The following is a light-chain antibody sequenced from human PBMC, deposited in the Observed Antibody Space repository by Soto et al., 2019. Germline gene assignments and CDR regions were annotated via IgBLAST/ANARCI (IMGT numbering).Light chain of an antibody. V-gene: IGKV1-33*01. Sequence: QLTQSSSSLSASVGDRVIITCQASHSIANSLNWFQQKPGKAPELLISDSSHLEARVPSRFSGSRSGTDFTLTISNLQPEDFATYYCQQYEDLQLTFGGGTKVDIK. CDR1: HSIANS. CDR3: QQYEDLQLT. J-gene: IGKJ4*01. CDR2: DSS.